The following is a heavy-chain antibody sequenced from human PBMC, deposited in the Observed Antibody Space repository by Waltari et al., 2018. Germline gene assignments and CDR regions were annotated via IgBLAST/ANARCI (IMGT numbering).Heavy chain of an antibody. J-gene: IGHJ6*02. CDR2: INHSGST. CDR3: ARVQTGSGLPYYYYGMDV. CDR1: GGSFSGYY. V-gene: IGHV4-34*01. Sequence: QVQLQQWGAGLLKPSETLSLTCAVYGGSFSGYYWSWILPPPGKGLEWIGEINHSGSTNYNPSLKSRVTISVDTSKNQFSLKLSSVTAADTAVYYCARVQTGSGLPYYYYGMDVWGQGTTVTVSS. D-gene: IGHD3-10*01.